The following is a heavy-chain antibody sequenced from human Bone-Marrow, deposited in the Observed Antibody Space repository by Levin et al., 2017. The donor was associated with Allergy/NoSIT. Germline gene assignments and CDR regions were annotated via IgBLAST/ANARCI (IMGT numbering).Heavy chain of an antibody. V-gene: IGHV1-2*02. Sequence: GASVKVSCKASGYTFTGYYMHWVRQAPGQGLEWMGWINPNSGGTNYAQKFQGRVTMTRDTSISTAYMELSRLRSDDTAVYYCARDKRYCSSTSCYSTYYFDYWGQGTLVTVSS. J-gene: IGHJ4*02. D-gene: IGHD2-2*01. CDR2: INPNSGGT. CDR3: ARDKRYCSSTSCYSTYYFDY. CDR1: GYTFTGYY.